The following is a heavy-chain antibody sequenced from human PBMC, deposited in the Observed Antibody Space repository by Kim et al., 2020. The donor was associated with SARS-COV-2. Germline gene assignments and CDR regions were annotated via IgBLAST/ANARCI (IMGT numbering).Heavy chain of an antibody. V-gene: IGHV4-34*01. CDR3: AKGLSPGRKYFQH. Sequence: SETLSLTCAVYGGSFSGYYWSWIRQPPGKGLEWIGEINHSGSTNYNPSLKSRVTISVDTSKNQFSLKLSSVTAADTAVYYCAKGLSPGRKYFQHWGQGTLVTVSS. CDR2: INHSGST. CDR1: GGSFSGYY. J-gene: IGHJ1*01.